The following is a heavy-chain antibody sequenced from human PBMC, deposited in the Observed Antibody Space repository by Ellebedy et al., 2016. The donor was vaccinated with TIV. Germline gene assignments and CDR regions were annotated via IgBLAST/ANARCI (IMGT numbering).Heavy chain of an antibody. D-gene: IGHD3-16*01. CDR2: TRKTGNSYTT. CDR1: GFTFSDHY. Sequence: PGGSLRLSCAASGFTFSDHYIDWVRQAPGKGLEWVGRTRKTGNSYTTEYAASVKDRFTISRDDSKNSVYLQMNSLKTEDTAVYYCASLTYYGTYYFNSWGQGTLVTVSA. CDR3: ASLTYYGTYYFNS. J-gene: IGHJ4*02. V-gene: IGHV3-72*01.